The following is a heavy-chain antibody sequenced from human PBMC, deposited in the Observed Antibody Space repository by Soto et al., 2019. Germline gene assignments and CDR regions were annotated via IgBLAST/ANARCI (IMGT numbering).Heavy chain of an antibody. CDR2: ISSTGALM. D-gene: IGHD6-19*01. Sequence: EGQLVESGGGLVKPGGSLRLSCAASGFIFSQYSMNWVRQAPGKGLEWVSSISSTGALMYYADSVKGRFTISRDDADNSLYLQMNSLRVEDTAVYYCARDRLARGIPVAGRIDYWGQGALVTVSS. V-gene: IGHV3-21*02. J-gene: IGHJ4*02. CDR1: GFIFSQYS. CDR3: ARDRLARGIPVAGRIDY.